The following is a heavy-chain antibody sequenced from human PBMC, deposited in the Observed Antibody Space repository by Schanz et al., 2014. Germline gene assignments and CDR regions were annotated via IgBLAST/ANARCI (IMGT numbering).Heavy chain of an antibody. D-gene: IGHD5-18*01. V-gene: IGHV3-30*02. CDR1: GFIFRTYG. CDR2: IHYDGTYK. Sequence: HVHLVESGGGVVQPGGSLRLSCAASGFIFRTYGMHLVRQAPRNGLEWVAFIHYDGTYKYYADSVKGRFTISRDNSENTLYLQMISLRAEDTAVYYCAKLDGYAYGSMGQEYFDYWGQGTLVAVSS. CDR3: AKLDGYAYGSMGQEYFDY. J-gene: IGHJ4*02.